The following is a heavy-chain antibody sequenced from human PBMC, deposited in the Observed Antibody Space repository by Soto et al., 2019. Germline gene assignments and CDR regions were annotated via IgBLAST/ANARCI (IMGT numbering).Heavy chain of an antibody. V-gene: IGHV3-30*03. J-gene: IGHJ3*02. CDR3: TTALYYYDSRGYSDI. Sequence: PGGSLRLSCTVSGFIFNNYGMHWVRQAPGKGLEWVAGISEDGSSKYYADSVKGRFTISRDNSKNTLYLQMNSLRAEDTAVYYCTTALYYYDSRGYSDIWGQGTLVTVSS. CDR2: ISEDGSSK. D-gene: IGHD3-22*01. CDR1: GFIFNNYG.